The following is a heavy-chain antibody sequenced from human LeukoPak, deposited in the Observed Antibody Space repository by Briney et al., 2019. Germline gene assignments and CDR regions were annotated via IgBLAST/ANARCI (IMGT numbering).Heavy chain of an antibody. V-gene: IGHV5-51*01. CDR1: GYSFNTFW. D-gene: IGHD1-26*01. CDR3: ARQSSSVGPANY. J-gene: IGHJ4*02. Sequence: GESLQISCRGSGYSFNTFWIGWVRQMPGKGLEWMGIIYPGDSDTRYSPSFQGQVTISTDKSISTAYVQWSSLKASDTAMYYCARQSSSVGPANYWGQGTLVTVSS. CDR2: IYPGDSDT.